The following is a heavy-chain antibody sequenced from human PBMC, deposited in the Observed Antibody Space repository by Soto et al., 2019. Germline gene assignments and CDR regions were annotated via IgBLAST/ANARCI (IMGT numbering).Heavy chain of an antibody. D-gene: IGHD2-21*02. CDR2: INPAGGTT. CDR1: GYSFTSTY. Sequence: QVQLVQSGAEVKKPGASVRISCRSSGYSFTSTYVHWVRQAPGQGTEWMGIINPAGGTTYYAQKFQGRLTITSDTATDTVFMDLNDLTSEDTAVYFCALKVVTYYDNWGQGTLVTVSS. V-gene: IGHV1-46*01. CDR3: ALKVVTYYDN. J-gene: IGHJ4*02.